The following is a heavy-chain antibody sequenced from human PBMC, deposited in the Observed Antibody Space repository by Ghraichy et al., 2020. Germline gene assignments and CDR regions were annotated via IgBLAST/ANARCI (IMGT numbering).Heavy chain of an antibody. CDR1: GGSISSSNW. D-gene: IGHD6-13*01. V-gene: IGHV4-4*02. Sequence: SETLSLTCAVSGGSISSSNWWSWVRQPPGKGLEWIGEIYHSGSTNYNPSLKSRVTISVDKSKNQFSLKLSSVTAADTAVYYCARERGPSSSSRHIDYWGQGTLVTVSS. CDR2: IYHSGST. J-gene: IGHJ4*02. CDR3: ARERGPSSSSRHIDY.